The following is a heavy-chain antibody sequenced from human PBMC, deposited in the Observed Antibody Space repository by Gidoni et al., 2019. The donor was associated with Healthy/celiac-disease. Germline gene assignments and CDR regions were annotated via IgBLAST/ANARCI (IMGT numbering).Heavy chain of an antibody. CDR2: IIPIFGTA. CDR3: ARENWNDVLDYYYYGMDV. CDR1: GGTFSSYA. Sequence: QVQLVQSGAEVKKPGSSVKVSCKASGGTFSSYAISWVRQAPGQGLEWMGGIIPIFGTANYAQKFQGRVTITADESTSTAYMELSSLRSEDTAVYYCARENWNDVLDYYYYGMDVWGQGTTVTVSS. V-gene: IGHV1-69*01. D-gene: IGHD1-1*01. J-gene: IGHJ6*02.